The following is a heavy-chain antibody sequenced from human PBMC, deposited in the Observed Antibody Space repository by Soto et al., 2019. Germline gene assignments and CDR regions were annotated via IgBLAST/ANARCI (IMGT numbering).Heavy chain of an antibody. D-gene: IGHD3-10*01. CDR3: ARSPRGTMVRGVTHFDY. CDR2: IIPILGIA. J-gene: IGHJ4*02. Sequence: SVKVSCKASGGTFSSYTISWVRQAPGQGLEWMGRIIPILGIANYAQKFQGRVTITADKSTSTAYMELSSLRSEDTAVYYCARSPRGTMVRGVTHFDYWGQGTLVTVSS. CDR1: GGTFSSYT. V-gene: IGHV1-69*02.